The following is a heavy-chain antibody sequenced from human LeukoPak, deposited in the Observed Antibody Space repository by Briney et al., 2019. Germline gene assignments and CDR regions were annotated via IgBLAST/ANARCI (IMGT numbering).Heavy chain of an antibody. CDR2: VYSDGSI. Sequence: GGSLRLSCAASGFAVSSNYISWVRQAPGKGLEWVSIVYSDGSIFHADSVKGRFTMSRDISRNTLDLQMNSLRVEDTAVYYCAREGSGEYIDYWGQGTLVTVSS. V-gene: IGHV3-53*01. CDR1: GFAVSSNY. CDR3: AREGSGEYIDY. J-gene: IGHJ4*02. D-gene: IGHD3-3*01.